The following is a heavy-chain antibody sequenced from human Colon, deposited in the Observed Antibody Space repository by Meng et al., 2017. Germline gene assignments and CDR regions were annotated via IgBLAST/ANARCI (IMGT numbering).Heavy chain of an antibody. D-gene: IGHD3-22*01. J-gene: IGHJ6*02. CDR2: ISYDGSNK. Sequence: GGSLRLSCAASGFTFSSYAMHWVRQAPGKGLEWVAVISYDGSNKYYADSVKGRFTISRDNSKNTLYLQMNSLRAEDTAVYYCARVFGDSSGYYEVYYGMDVWGQGTTVTVSS. CDR3: ARVFGDSSGYYEVYYGMDV. V-gene: IGHV3-30*04. CDR1: GFTFSSYA.